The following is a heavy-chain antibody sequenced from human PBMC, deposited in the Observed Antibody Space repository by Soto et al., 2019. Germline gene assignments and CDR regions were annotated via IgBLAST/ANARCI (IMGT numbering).Heavy chain of an antibody. D-gene: IGHD3-10*01. CDR3: ASISDRDWFDP. V-gene: IGHV3-74*01. J-gene: IGHJ5*02. Sequence: AGGSLRLSCAASGFTFSSYWMHWVRQAPGKGLVWVSRINSDGSSTSYADSVKGRFTISRDNAKNTLYLQMNSLRAEDTAVYYCASISDRDWFDPWGQGTLVTVSS. CDR1: GFTFSSYW. CDR2: INSDGSST.